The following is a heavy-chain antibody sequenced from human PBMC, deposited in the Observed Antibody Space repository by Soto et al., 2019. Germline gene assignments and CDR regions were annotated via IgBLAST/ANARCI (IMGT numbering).Heavy chain of an antibody. CDR2: INAGNGNT. D-gene: IGHD3-10*01. CDR3: ASRYGSGSYGSFYGMDV. J-gene: IGHJ6*02. Sequence: ASVKVSCKASGYTFTSYAMHWVRQAPGQRLEWMGWINAGNGNTKYSQKFQGRVTITRDTSASTAYMELSSLRSEDTAVYYCASRYGSGSYGSFYGMDVWGQGTTVTVSS. V-gene: IGHV1-3*01. CDR1: GYTFTSYA.